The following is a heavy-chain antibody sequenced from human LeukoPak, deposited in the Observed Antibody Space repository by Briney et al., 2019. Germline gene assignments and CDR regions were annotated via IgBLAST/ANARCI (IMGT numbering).Heavy chain of an antibody. CDR3: ARDLFRVVVPADAVG. J-gene: IGHJ4*02. V-gene: IGHV1-69*04. CDR2: IIPILGIA. Sequence: GASVKVSCKASGGTFSSYAISWVRQAPGQGLEWMGRIIPILGIANYAQKFQGRVTITADKSASTAYMELSSLRSEDTAVYYCARDLFRVVVPADAVGWGQGTLVTVSS. D-gene: IGHD2-2*01. CDR1: GGTFSSYA.